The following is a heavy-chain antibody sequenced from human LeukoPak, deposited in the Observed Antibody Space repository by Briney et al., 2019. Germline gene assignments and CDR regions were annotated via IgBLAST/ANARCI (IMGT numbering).Heavy chain of an antibody. CDR2: INPGGGST. J-gene: IGHJ4*02. CDR3: TKDPYNYGSY. D-gene: IGHD5-18*01. CDR1: GYTFTTYY. Sequence: GASVKVSCKASGYTFTTYYIYWVRQAPGQGLEWMGVINPGGGSTTYAQKFQDRVTMARDTSTSTVSMELSSLRSEDTAVYYCTKDPYNYGSYWGQGTLVTVSS. V-gene: IGHV1-46*01.